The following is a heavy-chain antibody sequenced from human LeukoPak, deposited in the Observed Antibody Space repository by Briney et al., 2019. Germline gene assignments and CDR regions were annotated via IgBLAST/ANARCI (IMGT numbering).Heavy chain of an antibody. J-gene: IGHJ4*02. CDR1: GGSISSNSYY. Sequence: PSETLSLTCTVSGGSISSNSYYWGWIRQPPGKGLAWIATIFHSGSTDYNPSLKRRVTISLDTSKNQFSLKLSSVTAADAAVYYRAASLLVGLLRIDYWGQGTLVTVSS. D-gene: IGHD2-15*01. CDR2: IFHSGST. V-gene: IGHV4-39*01. CDR3: AASLLVGLLRIDY.